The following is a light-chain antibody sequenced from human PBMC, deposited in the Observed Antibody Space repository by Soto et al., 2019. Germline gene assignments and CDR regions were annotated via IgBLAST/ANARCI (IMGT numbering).Light chain of an antibody. CDR2: GAS. V-gene: IGKV3-20*01. CDR1: QSVSSN. Sequence: EIMLTQSPATLSVSPGERATLSCRASQSVSSNLAWYQQKPGQPPRLLIYGASSRATGIPDRFSGSGSGTDFTLTISRLEPEDFAVYYCQQFGASLTWTFGQGTKVDIK. J-gene: IGKJ1*01. CDR3: QQFGASLTWT.